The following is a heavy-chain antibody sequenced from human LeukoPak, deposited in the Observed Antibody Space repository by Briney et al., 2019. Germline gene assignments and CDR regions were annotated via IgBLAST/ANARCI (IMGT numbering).Heavy chain of an antibody. CDR2: INPSGGST. Sequence: ASVKVSCKASGYTFTSYYMHWVRQAPGQGLEWMGIINPSGGSTSYARKFQGRVTITADESTSTAYMELSSLRSEGTAVYYCARALQQLGLDYYGMDVWGQGTTVTVSS. CDR3: ARALQQLGLDYYGMDV. J-gene: IGHJ6*02. D-gene: IGHD6-13*01. V-gene: IGHV1-46*01. CDR1: GYTFTSYY.